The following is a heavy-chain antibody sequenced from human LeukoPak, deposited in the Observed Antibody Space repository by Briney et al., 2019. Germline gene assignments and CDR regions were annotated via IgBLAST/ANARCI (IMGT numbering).Heavy chain of an antibody. CDR3: ARGRYYYDSGGYQSPYYYMDV. CDR1: GGSISINSYY. D-gene: IGHD3-22*01. CDR2: IYYSGGT. Sequence: SETLSLTCTVSGGSISINSYYWGWIRQPPGGGLEWIGSIYYSGGTYYNPSLRSRLTISVDTSKNQFSLKLSSVTAADTAVYYCARGRYYYDSGGYQSPYYYMDVWGKGTTVTVSS. J-gene: IGHJ6*03. V-gene: IGHV4-39*01.